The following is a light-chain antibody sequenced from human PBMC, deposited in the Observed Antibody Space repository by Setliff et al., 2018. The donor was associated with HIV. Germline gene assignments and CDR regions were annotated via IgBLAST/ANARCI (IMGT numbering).Light chain of an antibody. J-gene: IGLJ1*01. V-gene: IGLV2-8*01. CDR2: EVN. CDR1: STNIGDYNY. Sequence: QSALTQPPSASGSPGQPVTISCTGTSTNIGDYNYVSWYQQHPGKAPKLMIFEVNKRPSGVPDRFSGSKSGYTASLTVSGLQAEDEADYYCSSHTSSSTYVFGAGTKVTVL. CDR3: SSHTSSSTYV.